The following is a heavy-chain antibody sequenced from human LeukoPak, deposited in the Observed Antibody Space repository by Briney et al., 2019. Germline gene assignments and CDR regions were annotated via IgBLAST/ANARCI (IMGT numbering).Heavy chain of an antibody. CDR2: IYYSGST. CDR3: ASDGGYSYGSN. Sequence: PSQTLSLTCTVSGGSISSGDYYWSWIRQPPGKGLEWIGYIYYSGSTYYNPSLKSRVTISVDTSKNQFSPKLSSVTAADTAVYYCASDGGYSYGSNWGQGTLVTASS. CDR1: GGSISSGDYY. J-gene: IGHJ4*02. V-gene: IGHV4-30-4*01. D-gene: IGHD5-18*01.